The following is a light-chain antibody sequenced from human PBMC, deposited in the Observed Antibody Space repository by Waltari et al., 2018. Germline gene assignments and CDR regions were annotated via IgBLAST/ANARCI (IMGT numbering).Light chain of an antibody. Sequence: QSVLTQPPSASGTPGQRFTISCSGRASNIGDNVVNWYQQFPGKAPILVRYRSEQGPSGVPDRFSGSRSGTSASLAISGLQSEDEADYYYATWDDSPSGHWVFGGGTKVTVL. CDR1: ASNIGDNV. V-gene: IGLV1-44*01. CDR2: RSE. CDR3: ATWDDSPSGHWV. J-gene: IGLJ3*02.